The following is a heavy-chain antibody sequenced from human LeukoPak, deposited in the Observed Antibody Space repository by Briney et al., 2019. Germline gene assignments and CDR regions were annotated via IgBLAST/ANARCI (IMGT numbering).Heavy chain of an antibody. J-gene: IGHJ4*02. CDR3: ARAASLGWLRFSSYYGDYGPPTHYYFDY. Sequence: PGGSLRLSCAASGFTFSSYAMHWVRQAPGKGLEWVAVISYDGSNKYYADSVKGRFTISRNNSKNTLYLQMNSLRAEDTAVYYCARAASLGWLRFSSYYGDYGPPTHYYFDYWGQGTLVTVSS. CDR2: ISYDGSNK. D-gene: IGHD4-17*01. CDR1: GFTFSSYA. V-gene: IGHV3-30*04.